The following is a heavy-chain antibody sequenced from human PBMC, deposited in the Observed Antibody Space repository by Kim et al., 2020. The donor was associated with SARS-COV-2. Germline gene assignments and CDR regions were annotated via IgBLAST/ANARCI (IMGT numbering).Heavy chain of an antibody. CDR2: IYYSGST. CDR3: ARGTTVTTLSYDLRLTNWFDP. CDR1: GGSISSYY. D-gene: IGHD4-17*01. J-gene: IGHJ5*02. Sequence: SETLSLTCTVSGGSISSYYWSWIRQPPGKGLEWIGYIYYSGSTNYNPSLKSRVTISVDTSKNQFSLKLSSVTAADTAVYYCARGTTVTTLSYDLRLTNWFDPWYQVTLVPVSP. V-gene: IGHV4-59*01.